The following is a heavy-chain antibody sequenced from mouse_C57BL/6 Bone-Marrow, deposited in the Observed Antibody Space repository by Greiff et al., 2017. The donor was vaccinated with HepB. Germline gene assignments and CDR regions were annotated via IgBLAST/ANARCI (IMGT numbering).Heavy chain of an antibody. J-gene: IGHJ2*01. CDR1: GYTFTDYY. CDR3: ARDYDYDGPFDY. V-gene: IGHV1-26*01. Sequence: VQLQQSGPELVKPGASVKISCKASGYTFTDYYMNWVKQSHGKSLEWIGDINPNNGGTSYNQKFKGKATLTVDKSSSTAYMELRSLTSEDSAVYYCARDYDYDGPFDYWGQGTTLTVSS. CDR2: INPNNGGT. D-gene: IGHD2-4*01.